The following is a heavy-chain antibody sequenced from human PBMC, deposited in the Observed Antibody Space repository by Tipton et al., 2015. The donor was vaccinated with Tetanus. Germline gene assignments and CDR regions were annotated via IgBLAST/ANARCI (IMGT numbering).Heavy chain of an antibody. D-gene: IGHD3-3*01. V-gene: IGHV4-39*07. CDR2: IYYNGNA. CDR3: ARANYDSSKKGPFDS. Sequence: TLSLTCSLSGGSLSSGTFYWDWIRQRPGKGLEWIGNIYYNGNALENPSLKGRVTLSLDTSRNQFSLKLTSVTAADTAVYYCARANYDSSKKGPFDSWCHGSLVIVSS. J-gene: IGHJ4*01. CDR1: GGSLSSGTFY.